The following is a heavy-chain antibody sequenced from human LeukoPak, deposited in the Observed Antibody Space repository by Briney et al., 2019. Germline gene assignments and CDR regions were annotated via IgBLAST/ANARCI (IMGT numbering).Heavy chain of an antibody. CDR2: VYRSGNT. CDR1: GGSISQYY. D-gene: IGHD1-26*01. V-gene: IGHV4-59*12. J-gene: IGHJ4*02. CDR3: ARLWVGAEGRDY. Sequence: ASETLSLTCTLSGGSISQYYWSWIRQPPGKGPEWIGYVYRSGNTNYNPSLKSRVTISIDTSKNQFSLKLSSVTAADTAVYYCARLWVGAEGRDYWGQGTLVTVSS.